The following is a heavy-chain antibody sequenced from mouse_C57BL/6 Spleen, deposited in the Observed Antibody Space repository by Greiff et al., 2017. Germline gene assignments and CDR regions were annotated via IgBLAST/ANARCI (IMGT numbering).Heavy chain of an antibody. CDR2: INPNNGGT. CDR3: ARDYYGSSYNAMDY. D-gene: IGHD1-1*01. CDR1: GYTFTDYN. J-gene: IGHJ4*01. Sequence: EVQLQQSGPELVKPGASVKIPCKASGYTFTDYNMDWVKQSHGKSLEWIGDINPNNGGTIYNQKFKGKATLTVDKSSSTAYMERRSLTSEDTAVYYCARDYYGSSYNAMDYWGQGTSVTVSS. V-gene: IGHV1-18*01.